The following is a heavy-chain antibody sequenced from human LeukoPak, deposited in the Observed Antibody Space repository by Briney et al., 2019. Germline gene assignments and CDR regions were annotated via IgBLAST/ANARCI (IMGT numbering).Heavy chain of an antibody. J-gene: IGHJ4*02. Sequence: GGSLRLSCATSGFTFRSYNMNWVRQAPGKGLEWASSISSSSTYIYYADSVKGRLTISRDNAKNSLYLQMNSLRAEDTAVYYCARTTTYYYDTSGYRPWYFDYWGQGTLVTVSS. D-gene: IGHD3-22*01. CDR3: ARTTTYYYDTSGYRPWYFDY. V-gene: IGHV3-21*01. CDR1: GFTFRSYN. CDR2: ISSSSTYI.